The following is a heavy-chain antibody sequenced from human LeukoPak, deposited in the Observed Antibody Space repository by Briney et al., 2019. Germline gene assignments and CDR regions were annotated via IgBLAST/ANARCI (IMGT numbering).Heavy chain of an antibody. Sequence: GGSLRLSCATSGFTFSSYGMHWVRQAPGKGLEWVSSISSSSSYIYYADSVKGRFTISRDNAKNSLYLQMNSLRAEDTAVYYCARVAGDDYWGQGTLVTVSS. CDR2: ISSSSSYI. V-gene: IGHV3-21*01. CDR3: ARVAGDDY. D-gene: IGHD6-19*01. CDR1: GFTFSSYG. J-gene: IGHJ4*02.